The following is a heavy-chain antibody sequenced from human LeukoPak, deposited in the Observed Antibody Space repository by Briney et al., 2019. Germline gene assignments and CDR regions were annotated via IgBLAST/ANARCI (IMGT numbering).Heavy chain of an antibody. D-gene: IGHD1-26*01. J-gene: IGHJ6*03. V-gene: IGHV3-20*04. CDR2: INWNGGST. Sequence: QPGGSLRLSCAASGFTFSSYAMSWVRQAPGKGLEWVSGINWNGGSTGYADSVKGRFTISRDNAKNSLYLQMNSLRAEDTALYYCARSDSSDYYYYMDVWGKGTTVTVSS. CDR3: ARSDSSDYYYYMDV. CDR1: GFTFSSYA.